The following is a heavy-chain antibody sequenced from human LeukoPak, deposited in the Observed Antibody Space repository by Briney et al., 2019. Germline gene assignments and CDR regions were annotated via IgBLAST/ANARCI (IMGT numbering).Heavy chain of an antibody. J-gene: IGHJ4*02. V-gene: IGHV3-15*01. Sequence: PGGSLRLSCAASGFTFSNFWMSWVRQAPGKGLEWVGRIKSKTDGGTTDYAAPVKGRFTISRDDSKTTLYLQMSSLKTEDTAVYYCASPVSGYWGQGTLVTVSS. D-gene: IGHD5/OR15-5a*01. CDR1: GFTFSNFW. CDR3: ASPVSGY. CDR2: IKSKTDGGTT.